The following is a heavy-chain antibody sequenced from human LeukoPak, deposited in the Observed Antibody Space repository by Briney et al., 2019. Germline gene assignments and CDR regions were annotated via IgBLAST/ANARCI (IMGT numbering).Heavy chain of an antibody. CDR3: AREDGNSFIDY. J-gene: IGHJ4*02. Sequence: PSETLSLTCTVSGYSISSGYYWAWIRPPPGQGLEWIGTIYHSGSTYYNPSLKSRVTISVDTSKNQFSLKLSSVTAADTAVYYCAREDGNSFIDYWGQGTLVTVSS. CDR2: IYHSGST. V-gene: IGHV4-38-2*02. D-gene: IGHD4-23*01. CDR1: GYSISSGYY.